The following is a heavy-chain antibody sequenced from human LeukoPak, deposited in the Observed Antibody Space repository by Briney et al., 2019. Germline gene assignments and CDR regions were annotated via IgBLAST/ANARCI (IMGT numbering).Heavy chain of an antibody. D-gene: IGHD1-20*01. Sequence: GGSLRLSCAASGFTFSDYYMSWIRQAPGKGLEWVSYISSSGSTIYYADSVKGRFTISRDNAKNSLYLQMNSLRAEDTAVYYCARVAVTGTTSGAAFDIWGQGTMVTVSS. CDR2: ISSSGSTI. CDR3: ARVAVTGTTSGAAFDI. J-gene: IGHJ3*02. V-gene: IGHV3-11*04. CDR1: GFTFSDYY.